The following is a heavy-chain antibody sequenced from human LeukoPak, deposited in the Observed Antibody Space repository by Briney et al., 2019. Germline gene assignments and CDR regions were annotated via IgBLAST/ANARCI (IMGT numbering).Heavy chain of an antibody. CDR2: INAGNGNT. Sequence: ASVKVSCKASGYTFTSYAMHWVRQAPGQRLEWMGWINAGNGNTKYSQKFQGRVTITRDTSASTAYMELSSLRSEDTAVYYCATRAAFVRGVIITDYYGMDVWGQGITVTVSS. CDR3: ATRAAFVRGVIITDYYGMDV. D-gene: IGHD3-10*01. V-gene: IGHV1-3*01. J-gene: IGHJ6*02. CDR1: GYTFTSYA.